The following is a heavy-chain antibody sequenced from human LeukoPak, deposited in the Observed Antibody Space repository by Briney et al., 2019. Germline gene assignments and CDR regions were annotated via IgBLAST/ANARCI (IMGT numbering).Heavy chain of an antibody. J-gene: IGHJ4*02. D-gene: IGHD1-14*01. CDR2: ISNGGGTA. V-gene: IGHV3-23*01. Sequence: GGSLRLSCAGSGFTFSSYPMSWVRQAPGKGLQWVSAISNGGGTAYYADSVKGRFTISRDNSKSKLYLQMDSLRAGDTAIYYCAARPRMPPRFDFWGLGTLVTVSS. CDR3: AARPRMPPRFDF. CDR1: GFTFSSYP.